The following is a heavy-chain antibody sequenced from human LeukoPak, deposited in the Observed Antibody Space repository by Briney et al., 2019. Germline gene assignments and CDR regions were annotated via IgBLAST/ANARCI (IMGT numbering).Heavy chain of an antibody. Sequence: SGPTLVKPTQTLTLTCTLSGFSLSTSGVGVGWIRQPPGKALEWLALIYWDDDKRYSPSLKSRLTITKDTSKNQVVLTMTNMDPVDTATYYCAHRLGYCSSTSCPASWFDPWGQGTLVTVSS. V-gene: IGHV2-5*02. CDR1: GFSLSTSGVG. D-gene: IGHD2-2*01. J-gene: IGHJ5*02. CDR2: IYWDDDK. CDR3: AHRLGYCSSTSCPASWFDP.